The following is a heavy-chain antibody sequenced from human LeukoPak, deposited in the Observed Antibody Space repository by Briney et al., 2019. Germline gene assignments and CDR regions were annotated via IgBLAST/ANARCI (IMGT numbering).Heavy chain of an antibody. CDR2: INHSGST. D-gene: IGHD6-6*01. J-gene: IGHJ6*02. V-gene: IGHV4-34*01. CDR1: GGSFSGYY. CDR3: ASSRHSSSSYYYYGMDV. Sequence: SETLSLTCAVYGGSFSGYYWSWIRQPPGKGLEWIGEINHSGSTNYNPSLKSRVTISVDTSKNQFSLKLSSVTAADTAVYYCASSRHSSSSYYYYGMDVWGQGTTVTVSS.